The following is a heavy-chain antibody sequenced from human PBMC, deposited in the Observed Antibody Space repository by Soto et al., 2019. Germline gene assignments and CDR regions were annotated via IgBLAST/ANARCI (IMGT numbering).Heavy chain of an antibody. CDR2: IYSGGST. V-gene: IGHV3-66*01. J-gene: IGHJ4*02. CDR3: ARRIAAAGHLDY. Sequence: QAPGKGLEWVSVIYSGGSTYYADSVKGRFTISRDNSKNTLYLQMNSLRAEDTAVYYCARRIAAAGHLDYWGQGTLVTVSS. D-gene: IGHD6-13*01.